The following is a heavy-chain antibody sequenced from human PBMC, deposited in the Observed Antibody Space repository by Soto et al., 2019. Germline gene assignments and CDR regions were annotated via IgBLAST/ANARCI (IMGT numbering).Heavy chain of an antibody. V-gene: IGHV4-34*01. Sequence: SETLSLTCAVYGGSFSGYYWSWIRQPPGKGLEWIGEINHSGSTNYNPSLKSRVTISVDTSKNQFSLRLSSVTAADTAVYYCARGRLWFGQNWFDTWGQGTRVTVSS. CDR1: GGSFSGYY. D-gene: IGHD3-10*01. CDR3: ARGRLWFGQNWFDT. J-gene: IGHJ5*02. CDR2: INHSGST.